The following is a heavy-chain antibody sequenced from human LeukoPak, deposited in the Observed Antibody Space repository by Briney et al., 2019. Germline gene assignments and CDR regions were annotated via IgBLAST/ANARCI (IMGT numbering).Heavy chain of an antibody. J-gene: IGHJ5*02. CDR1: GGSFSGYY. CDR2: INHSGST. D-gene: IGHD3-22*01. V-gene: IGHV4-34*01. CDR3: ARGGRSGSGYSNLGGGIDP. Sequence: SETLSLTCAVYGGSFSGYYWSWIRQPPGKGLEWIGEINHSGSTNYNPSLKSRVTTSVDTSKNQFSLKLSSVTAADTAVYYCARGGRSGSGYSNLGGGIDPWGQGTLVTVSS.